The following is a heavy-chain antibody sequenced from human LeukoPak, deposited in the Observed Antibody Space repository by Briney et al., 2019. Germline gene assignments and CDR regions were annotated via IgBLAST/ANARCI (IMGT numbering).Heavy chain of an antibody. V-gene: IGHV1-18*04. D-gene: IGHD6-19*01. CDR2: ISAYNGNT. J-gene: IGHJ4*02. CDR1: GYTFTSYG. CDR3: ARDQRGRYSSGWYRY. Sequence: ASVKVSCKASGYTFTSYGISWVRQAPGQGLEWMGWISAYNGNTNYAQKLQGRVTMTTDTSTSTAYMELRSLRFDDTAVYYCARDQRGRYSSGWYRYWGQGTLVTVSS.